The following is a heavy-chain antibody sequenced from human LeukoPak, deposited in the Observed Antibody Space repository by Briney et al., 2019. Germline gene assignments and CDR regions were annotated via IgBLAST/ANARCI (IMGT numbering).Heavy chain of an antibody. CDR1: GFTFSSYA. CDR3: AKLGSSTSWDYYFDY. Sequence: PGGSLRLSCAASGFTFSSYAMSWVRQAPGKGLEWVSAISGSGGSTYYADSVKGRFTISRDNSKNTLYLQMNSLRAEDTAVYYYAKLGSSTSWDYYFDYWGQGTLVTVSS. D-gene: IGHD2-2*01. J-gene: IGHJ4*02. V-gene: IGHV3-23*01. CDR2: ISGSGGST.